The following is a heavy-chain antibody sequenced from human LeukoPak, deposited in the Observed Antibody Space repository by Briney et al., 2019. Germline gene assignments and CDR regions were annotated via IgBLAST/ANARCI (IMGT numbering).Heavy chain of an antibody. CDR3: AKDGGLIATILYY. CDR1: VDTFSIYG. Sequence: PGGSLRLSCAASVDTFSIYGMHCVRQAPGKGLEWVAVISYEGNNKYYADSVKRRYPISRDNPKNTLYLHKNSLRAEDTAVYFCAKDGGLIATILYYRRQGTQVSV. V-gene: IGHV3-30*18. J-gene: IGHJ4*02. D-gene: IGHD5-24*01. CDR2: ISYEGNNK.